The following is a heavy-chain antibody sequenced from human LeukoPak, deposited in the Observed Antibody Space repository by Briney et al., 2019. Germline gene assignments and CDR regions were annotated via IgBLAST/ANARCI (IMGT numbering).Heavy chain of an antibody. J-gene: IGHJ3*02. V-gene: IGHV4-39*01. D-gene: IGHD3-10*01. CDR1: GGSISSSSYY. CDR2: IYYSGST. CDR3: AGRQTYYYGSGSYYEAFDI. Sequence: SETLSLTCTVSGGSISSSSYYWGWIRQPPGKGLEWIGSIYYSGSTYYNPSLKSRVTISVDTSKNQFSLKLSSVTAADTAVYYCAGRQTYYYGSGSYYEAFDIWGQGTMVTVSS.